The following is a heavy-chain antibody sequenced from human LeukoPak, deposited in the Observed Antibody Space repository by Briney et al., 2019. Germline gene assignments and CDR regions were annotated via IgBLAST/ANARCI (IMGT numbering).Heavy chain of an antibody. D-gene: IGHD5-18*01. CDR1: GFTFSSYS. Sequence: PGGSLRLSCAASGFTFSSYSMNWVRQAPGKGLEWVSSISSSSSYIYYADSVKGRFTISRDNAKNSLYLQMNSLRAEDTAVYYCARDSKIQLWLRIVDYYGMDVWGQGPTVTVSS. J-gene: IGHJ6*02. CDR3: ARDSKIQLWLRIVDYYGMDV. V-gene: IGHV3-21*04. CDR2: ISSSSSYI.